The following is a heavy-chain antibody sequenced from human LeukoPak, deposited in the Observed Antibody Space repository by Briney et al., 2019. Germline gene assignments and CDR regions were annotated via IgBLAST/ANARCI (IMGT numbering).Heavy chain of an antibody. V-gene: IGHV1-18*01. Sequence: GASVKVSCKASGYTFTSYGISWVRQAPGQGLEWMGWISAYNGNTNYAQKLQGRVTMTTDTSTRTAYMELRSLRSDDTAVYYCARVLYPSYITYYYDSSGTYFDYWGQGTLVTVSS. CDR2: ISAYNGNT. CDR1: GYTFTSYG. J-gene: IGHJ4*02. CDR3: ARVLYPSYITYYYDSSGTYFDY. D-gene: IGHD3-22*01.